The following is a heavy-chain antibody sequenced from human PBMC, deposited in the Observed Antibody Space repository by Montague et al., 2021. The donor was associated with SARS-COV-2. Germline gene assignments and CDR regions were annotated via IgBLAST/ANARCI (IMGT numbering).Heavy chain of an antibody. Sequence: SETLSLTCTVSGGSISSSSYYWVWIRQPPGKGLEWIVSIYYSGSTYYNPSLKIRVTISVDTSKNQFSLPLSSVTAADTAEYYCASQPRTPMILVVITQPRSYFDLWGRGTLVTVSS. CDR3: ASQPRTPMILVVITQPRSYFDL. CDR2: IYYSGST. CDR1: GGSISSSSYY. J-gene: IGHJ2*01. V-gene: IGHV4-39*01. D-gene: IGHD3-22*01.